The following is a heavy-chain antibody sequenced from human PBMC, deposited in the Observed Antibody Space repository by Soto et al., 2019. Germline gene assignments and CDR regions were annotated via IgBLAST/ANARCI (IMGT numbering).Heavy chain of an antibody. Sequence: GGSLRLSCAASGFTFSTYTMNWVRQAPGKGLEWISSIDRSSTYIYYADSVKGRFTISRDNAKNSLYLQMNSLRAEDTAVYYCARDRGYSGYDSPRYYYGMDVWGQGTTVTVSS. CDR2: IDRSSTYI. J-gene: IGHJ6*02. CDR1: GFTFSTYT. V-gene: IGHV3-21*01. CDR3: ARDRGYSGYDSPRYYYGMDV. D-gene: IGHD5-12*01.